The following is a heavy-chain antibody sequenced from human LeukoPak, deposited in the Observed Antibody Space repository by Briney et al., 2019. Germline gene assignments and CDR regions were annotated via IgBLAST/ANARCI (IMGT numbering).Heavy chain of an antibody. CDR3: AKLVGATYYFDY. D-gene: IGHD1-26*01. CDR2: IRYDGSNK. Sequence: PGGSLRPSCAASGFTFSSYGMHWVRQAPGKGLEWVAFIRYDGSNKYYADSVKGRFTISRDNSKNTLYLQMNSLRAEDTAVYYCAKLVGATYYFDYWGQGTLVTVSS. V-gene: IGHV3-30*02. CDR1: GFTFSSYG. J-gene: IGHJ4*02.